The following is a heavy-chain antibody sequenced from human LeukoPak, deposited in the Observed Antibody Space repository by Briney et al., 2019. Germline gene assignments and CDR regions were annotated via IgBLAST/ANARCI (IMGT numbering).Heavy chain of an antibody. Sequence: GGSLRLSCAASGFTFSSHSMNWVRQAPGKGLEWVANIKQDGSEKYYVDSVKGRFTISRDNAKNSLYLQMNSLRAEDTAVYYCARDPGYYYDSSGYYDYWGQGTLVTVSS. CDR3: ARDPGYYYDSSGYYDY. V-gene: IGHV3-7*01. J-gene: IGHJ4*02. CDR1: GFTFSSHS. CDR2: IKQDGSEK. D-gene: IGHD3-22*01.